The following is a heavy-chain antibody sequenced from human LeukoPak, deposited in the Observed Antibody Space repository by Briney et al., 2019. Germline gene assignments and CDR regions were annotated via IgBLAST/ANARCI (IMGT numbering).Heavy chain of an antibody. CDR2: ISSSSGTI. CDR1: GFTFSGYS. Sequence: GGSLRLSCAASGFTFSGYSMNWVRQAPGKGLEWVSYISSSSGTIYYADSVKGRFTISGDNAKNSLYLQMNSLRDEDTAVYYCARNFDWLPALDYWGQGALVSVSS. V-gene: IGHV3-48*02. CDR3: ARNFDWLPALDY. D-gene: IGHD3-9*01. J-gene: IGHJ4*02.